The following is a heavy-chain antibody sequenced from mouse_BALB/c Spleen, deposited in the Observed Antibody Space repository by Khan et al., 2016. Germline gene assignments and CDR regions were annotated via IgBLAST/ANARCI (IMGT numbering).Heavy chain of an antibody. Sequence: QVQLKESGPGLVAPSQSLSITCTVSGFSLTSYGVHWVRQPPGKGLEWLGVIWAGGSTNYNSALMSRLSISKDNSKSQVFLTMNSLQTDDTAMYYCARALYDAMDYWGQGTSVTVSS. CDR2: IWAGGST. V-gene: IGHV2-9*02. J-gene: IGHJ4*01. CDR3: ARALYDAMDY. D-gene: IGHD2-3*01. CDR1: GFSLTSYG.